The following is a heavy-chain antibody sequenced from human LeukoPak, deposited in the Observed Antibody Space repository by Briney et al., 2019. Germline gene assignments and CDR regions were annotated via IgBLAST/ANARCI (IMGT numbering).Heavy chain of an antibody. CDR2: ISSGSSTI. CDR3: ARGGWEFDY. D-gene: IGHD1-26*01. J-gene: IGHJ4*02. CDR1: GFTFSTYS. Sequence: GGSLXLSCAASGFTFSTYSMNWVRXAPGKGLEWVSYISSGSSTIYYADSGKGRFTISRDNAKNSLYLQMNSLRAEDTAVYYCARGGWEFDYWGQGTLVTVSS. V-gene: IGHV3-48*04.